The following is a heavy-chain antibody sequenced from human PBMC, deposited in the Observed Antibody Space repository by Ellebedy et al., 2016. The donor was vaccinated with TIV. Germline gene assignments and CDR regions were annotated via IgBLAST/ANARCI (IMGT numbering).Heavy chain of an antibody. V-gene: IGHV3-66*01. CDR1: GFTVSSNY. CDR3: ARVDYGLAFHI. D-gene: IGHD3-16*01. CDR2: IYSGGST. J-gene: IGHJ3*02. Sequence: GGSLRLSCATSGFTVSSNYMSWVRQAPGKGLEWVSVIYSGGSTYYADSVKGRFTISRDNSKNTLHLQMNSLSADDTAIYYCARVDYGLAFHIWGQGTMVTVSS.